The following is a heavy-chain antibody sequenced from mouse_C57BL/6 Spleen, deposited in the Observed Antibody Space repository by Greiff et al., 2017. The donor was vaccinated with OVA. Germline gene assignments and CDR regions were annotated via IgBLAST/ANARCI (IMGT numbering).Heavy chain of an antibody. CDR1: GYTFTDHT. Sequence: VKLMESDAELVKPGASVKISCKVSGYTFTDHTIHWMKQRPEQGLEWIGYIYPRDGSTKYNEKFKGKATLTADKSSSTAYMQLNSLTSEDSAVYFCARSLYYYGSSLYWYFDVWGTGTTVTVSS. CDR3: ARSLYYYGSSLYWYFDV. D-gene: IGHD1-1*01. CDR2: IYPRDGST. V-gene: IGHV1-78*01. J-gene: IGHJ1*03.